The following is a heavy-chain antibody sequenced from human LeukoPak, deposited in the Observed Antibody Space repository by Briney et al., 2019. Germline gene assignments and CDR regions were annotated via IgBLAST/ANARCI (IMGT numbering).Heavy chain of an antibody. CDR2: IYYSGTT. D-gene: IGHD3-9*01. CDR3: ARGYYDILTGYYIGY. Sequence: SETLSLTCTVSGGSISSYYWSWIRQPPGKGLEWIGYIYYSGTTNYNPSLKSRVTISVDTSKKQFSLKLSSVTAADTAVYYCARGYYDILTGYYIGYWGQGTLVTVSS. V-gene: IGHV4-59*01. CDR1: GGSISSYY. J-gene: IGHJ4*02.